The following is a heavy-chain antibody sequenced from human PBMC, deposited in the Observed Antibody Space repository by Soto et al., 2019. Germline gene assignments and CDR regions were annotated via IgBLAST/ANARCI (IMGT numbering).Heavy chain of an antibody. D-gene: IGHD3-10*01. J-gene: IGHJ6*02. CDR2: IYSTGTT. CDR1: GVSISGHY. Sequence: QVQLQQSGPGLVKPSETLSLTCTVSGVSISGHYWTWIRQPAGKGLEWIGRIYSTGTTDYNPSLESRVSMSVDTSKKQFSLKVKSVTAADTAVYYCGREKYYYQSGLDVWGQGTTVAVSS. V-gene: IGHV4-4*07. CDR3: GREKYYYQSGLDV.